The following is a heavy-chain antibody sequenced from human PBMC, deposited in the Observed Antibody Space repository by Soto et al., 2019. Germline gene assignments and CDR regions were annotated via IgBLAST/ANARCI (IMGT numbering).Heavy chain of an antibody. J-gene: IGHJ4*02. Sequence: QITLKESGPTVVKPTETLTLTCTFSGFSLTTSGVGVGWVRQSPGKAPEWLALIYWDDDKRYSTSLKSRLTITKDTSKNLVVLTMANVDPADAATYYCAHRLLRTVFGFVTPTAIYFDFWGQGTPVVVSS. D-gene: IGHD3-3*01. CDR1: GFSLTTSGVG. CDR3: AHRLLRTVFGFVTPTAIYFDF. V-gene: IGHV2-5*02. CDR2: IYWDDDK.